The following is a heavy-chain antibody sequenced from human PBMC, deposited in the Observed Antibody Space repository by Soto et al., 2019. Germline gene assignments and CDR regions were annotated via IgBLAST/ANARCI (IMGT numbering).Heavy chain of an antibody. CDR3: ARDVVVPAAMGNTTYYHYYGMDV. D-gene: IGHD2-2*01. V-gene: IGHV1-2*04. J-gene: IGHJ6*02. CDR1: GYTFTGYY. CDR2: INPNSGGT. Sequence: ASVKVSCKASGYTFTGYYMHWVRQAPGQGLEWMGWINPNSGGTNYAQKFQGWVTMTRDTSVSTAYMELSRLRSDDTAVYYCARDVVVPAAMGNTTYYHYYGMDVWGQGTTVTVSS.